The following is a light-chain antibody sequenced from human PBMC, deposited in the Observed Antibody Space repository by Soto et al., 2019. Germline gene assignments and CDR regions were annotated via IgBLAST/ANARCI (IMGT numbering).Light chain of an antibody. CDR1: QSVTTR. CDR3: QQYGGSPIT. V-gene: IGKV3-20*01. J-gene: IGKJ5*01. CDR2: GAS. Sequence: IGLTQSPGTLSLSPGEKVTLPCRASQSVTTRLAWYQHKPGQAPTLLMSGASNRASGVPVRFSGSGSGTDFTLTITRLEPEDFALYYCQQYGGSPITFGLGTRLEIK.